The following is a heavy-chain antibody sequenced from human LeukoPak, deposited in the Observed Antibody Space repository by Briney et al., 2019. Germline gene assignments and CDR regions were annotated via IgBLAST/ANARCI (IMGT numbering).Heavy chain of an antibody. J-gene: IGHJ3*02. D-gene: IGHD6-13*01. CDR1: GGSISSYY. V-gene: IGHV4-59*08. CDR3: ARHPGIAAAAFPFAFDI. Sequence: PSETLSLTCTVSGGSISSYYWSWIRQPPGKGLEWIGYIYYSGSTNYDPSLKSRVTISVDTSKNQFSLKLSSVTAADTAVYYCARHPGIAAAAFPFAFDIWGQGTMVTVSS. CDR2: IYYSGST.